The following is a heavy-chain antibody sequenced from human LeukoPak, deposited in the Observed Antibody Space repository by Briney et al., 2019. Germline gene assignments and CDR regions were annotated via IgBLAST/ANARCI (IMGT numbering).Heavy chain of an antibody. CDR2: IIPILGIA. CDR3: ARITIFGGDNWFDP. D-gene: IGHD3-3*01. CDR1: GYTFTSYG. J-gene: IGHJ5*02. Sequence: ASVKVSCKASGYTFTSYGISWVRQAPGQGLEWMGRIIPILGIANYAQKFQGRVTITADKSTSTAYMELSSLRSEDTAVYYCARITIFGGDNWFDPWGQGTLVIVSS. V-gene: IGHV1-69*04.